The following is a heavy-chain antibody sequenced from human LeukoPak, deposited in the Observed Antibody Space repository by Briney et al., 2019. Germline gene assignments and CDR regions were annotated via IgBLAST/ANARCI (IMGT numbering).Heavy chain of an antibody. Sequence: SETLSLTCAVYGGSFSGYYWSWIRQPPGKRLEWIGEINHSGSTNYNPSLKSRVTISVDTPKNQFSLKLSSVTAADTAVYYCARGTHDTQNKPVGATDFDYWGQGTLVTVSS. CDR3: ARGTHDTQNKPVGATDFDY. J-gene: IGHJ4*02. D-gene: IGHD1-26*01. CDR1: GGSFSGYY. CDR2: INHSGST. V-gene: IGHV4-34*01.